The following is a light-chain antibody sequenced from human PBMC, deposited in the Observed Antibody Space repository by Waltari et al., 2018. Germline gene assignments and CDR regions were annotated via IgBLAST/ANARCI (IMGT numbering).Light chain of an antibody. CDR1: ICYIGAYNH. Sequence: QSALTQPASVCGSTGQSITISCTGTICYIGAYNHDYWYQQYPGQAPKLLIFDVSDRPPGVFDRFSGSKSGNTASLTISGLQAEDEADYYCSSFTTSSSWIFGGGTKLTVL. V-gene: IGLV2-14*03. CDR2: DVS. CDR3: SSFTTSSSWI. J-gene: IGLJ2*01.